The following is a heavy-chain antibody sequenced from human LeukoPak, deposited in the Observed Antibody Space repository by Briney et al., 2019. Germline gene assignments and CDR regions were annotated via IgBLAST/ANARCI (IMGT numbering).Heavy chain of an antibody. J-gene: IGHJ6*02. V-gene: IGHV3-23*01. CDR3: AKGGGYDYYYYGMDV. CDR1: GFTFSTYA. Sequence: PGGSLRLSCAASGFTFSTYAMTWVRQAPGKGLEWVSAIRGSGGNTNYADSVKGRFTISRDNSKNTLYLQMNSLRAEDTAVYYCAKGGGYDYYYYGMDVWGQGTTVTVSS. CDR2: IRGSGGNT. D-gene: IGHD5-12*01.